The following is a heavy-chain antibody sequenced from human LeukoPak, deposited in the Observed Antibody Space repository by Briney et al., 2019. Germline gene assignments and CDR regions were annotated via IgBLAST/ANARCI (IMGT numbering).Heavy chain of an antibody. V-gene: IGHV4-34*01. D-gene: IGHD6-13*01. Sequence: SETLSLTCAVYGGSFSGYYWSWIRQPPGKGLEWIGEINHSGSTNYNPSLKSRVTISVDTSKNQFSLRLSSVTAADTAVYYCARGRIAAAGNWGQGALVTVSS. CDR2: INHSGST. J-gene: IGHJ4*02. CDR1: GGSFSGYY. CDR3: ARGRIAAAGN.